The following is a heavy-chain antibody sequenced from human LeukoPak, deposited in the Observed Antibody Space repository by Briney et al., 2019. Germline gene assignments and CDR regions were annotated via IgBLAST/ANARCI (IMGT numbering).Heavy chain of an antibody. CDR2: INAGNGNT. CDR1: GYTFTSYA. Sequence: GASVKVSCKASGYTFTSYAMHWVRQAPGQRLEWMGWINAGNGNTKYSQKFQGRVTITRDTSASTAYMELRSLRSEDTAVYYCARGTSGSGSYGYYGMDVWGKGTTVTVSS. CDR3: ARGTSGSGSYGYYGMDV. J-gene: IGHJ6*04. V-gene: IGHV1-3*01. D-gene: IGHD3-10*01.